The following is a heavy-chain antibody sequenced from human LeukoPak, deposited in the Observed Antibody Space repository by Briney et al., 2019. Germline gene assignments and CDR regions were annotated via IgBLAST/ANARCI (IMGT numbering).Heavy chain of an antibody. CDR2: ISYDGSNK. Sequence: GGSLRLSCAASGFTFSSYAMSWGRQAPGKGLEWVAVISYDGSNKYYADSVKGRFTISRDNSKNTLYLQMNSMKAEDTAVYYCAKDRLPMVRGVPLDYWGQGTLVTVSS. CDR3: AKDRLPMVRGVPLDY. V-gene: IGHV3-30*18. CDR1: GFTFSSYA. D-gene: IGHD3-10*01. J-gene: IGHJ4*02.